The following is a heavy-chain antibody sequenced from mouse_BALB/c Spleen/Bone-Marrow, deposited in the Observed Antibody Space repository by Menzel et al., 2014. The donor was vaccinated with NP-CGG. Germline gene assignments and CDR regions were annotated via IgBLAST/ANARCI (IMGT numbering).Heavy chain of an antibody. CDR1: GYSFTSYS. CDR3: SRENWDY. J-gene: IGHJ2*01. CDR2: IFPSNAYT. Sequence: VKLQQSGAELVRPGASVKMSCKASGYSFTSYSINWVKQSPGKGLEWIGHIFPSNAYTNYTQKFKDKATLTVDKSSSTAYMQLSNPTAEDSAGYCCSRENWDYWGQGTTLAVSA. D-gene: IGHD4-1*01. V-gene: IGHV1S126*01.